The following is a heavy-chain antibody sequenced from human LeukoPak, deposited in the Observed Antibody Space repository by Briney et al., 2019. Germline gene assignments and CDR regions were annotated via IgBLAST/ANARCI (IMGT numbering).Heavy chain of an antibody. CDR1: GFTFSSYA. CDR2: ISGSGGST. J-gene: IGHJ5*02. CDR3: AKDPHSSSSANWFDP. V-gene: IGHV3-23*01. D-gene: IGHD6-6*01. Sequence: GGSLRLSCAASGFTFSSYAMSWVRQAPGKGLEWVSAISGSGGSTYYADSVKGRFTISRDNSKNTLYLQMNSLRAEDTAVYYCAKDPHSSSSANWFDPWGQGTLVTVSS.